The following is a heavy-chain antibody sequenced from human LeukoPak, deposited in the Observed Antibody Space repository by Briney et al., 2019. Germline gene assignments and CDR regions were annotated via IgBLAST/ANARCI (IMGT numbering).Heavy chain of an antibody. CDR1: GYTFTSYG. Sequence: ASVKVSCKASGYTFTSYGISWVRQAPGQGLEWMGWISAYNGNTNYAQKPQGRVTMTADTSTSTAYMELRSLRSDDTAVYYCARDLNGITPIDYWGQGTLVTVSS. CDR2: ISAYNGNT. CDR3: ARDLNGITPIDY. J-gene: IGHJ4*02. V-gene: IGHV1-18*01. D-gene: IGHD2-15*01.